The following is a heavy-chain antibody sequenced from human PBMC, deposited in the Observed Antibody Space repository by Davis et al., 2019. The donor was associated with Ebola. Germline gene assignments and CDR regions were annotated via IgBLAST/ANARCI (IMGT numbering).Heavy chain of an antibody. CDR3: ASFLSYYYDSSGYSYYYGMDV. D-gene: IGHD3-22*01. J-gene: IGHJ6*04. V-gene: IGHV3-21*01. CDR2: ISSSSSYI. CDR1: VITFSSYT. Sequence: GESLKISCTDSVITFSSYTMTWVRQAPGKGLEWVSSISSSSSYIYYADSVKGRFTISRDNAKNSLYLQMNSLRAEDTAVYYCASFLSYYYDSSGYSYYYGMDVWGKGTTVTVSS.